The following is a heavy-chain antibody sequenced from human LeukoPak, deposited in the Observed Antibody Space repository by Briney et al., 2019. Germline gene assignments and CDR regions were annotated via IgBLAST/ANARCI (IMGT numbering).Heavy chain of an antibody. CDR2: IYYSGST. V-gene: IGHV4-31*03. Sequence: SETLSLTCTVSGGSISSGGYYWSWIRQHPGKGLEWIGYIYYSGSTYYNPSLKSRVTISVDTSKNQFSLNLSSVTAADTAVYYCARTPPDYGGKGNAFDIWGQGTMVTVSS. CDR3: ARTPPDYGGKGNAFDI. CDR1: GGSISSGGYY. D-gene: IGHD4-23*01. J-gene: IGHJ3*02.